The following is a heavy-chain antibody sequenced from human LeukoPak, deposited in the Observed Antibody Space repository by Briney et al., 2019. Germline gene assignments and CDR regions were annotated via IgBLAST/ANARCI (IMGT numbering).Heavy chain of an antibody. Sequence: GGSLRLSWAASGFTFSTYCMHWVRQAPGKGLGWVGRLNNDVITTTYADSGKGRFSIPTDNPNNTMYMQRASPMAEDTAVYYGANFGRSGYVYTMDGWDRAPRSLFPQ. CDR2: LNNDVITT. CDR1: GFTFSTYC. CDR3: ANFGRSGYVYTMDG. V-gene: IGHV3-74*01. J-gene: IGHJ6*01. D-gene: IGHD3-22*01.